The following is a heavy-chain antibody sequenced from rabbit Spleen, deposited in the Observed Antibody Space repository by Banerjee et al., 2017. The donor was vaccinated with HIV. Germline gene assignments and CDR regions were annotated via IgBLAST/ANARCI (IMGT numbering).Heavy chain of an antibody. CDR2: IYAGSSGNT. V-gene: IGHV1S40*01. Sequence: QSLEESGGDLVKPGASLTLTCTASGLDFSSGYDMCCVRQAPGKGLEWIACIYAGSSGNTYSATWAKGRFTISKTSPTTVTLQMTSLTAADTATYFCARDASTSFSTYGMDLWGQGTLFTVS. CDR1: GLDFSSGYD. D-gene: IGHD8-1*01. J-gene: IGHJ6*01. CDR3: ARDASTSFSTYGMDL.